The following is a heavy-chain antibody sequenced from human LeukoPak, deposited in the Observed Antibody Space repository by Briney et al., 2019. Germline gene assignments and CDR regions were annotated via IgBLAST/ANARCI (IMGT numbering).Heavy chain of an antibody. Sequence: ASVKVSCKASGYTFTGYYMHWVRQAPGQGLEWMGWINPNSGGTNYAQKFQGWVTMTTDTSTSTAYVELRSLRSDDTAVYYCARDGWADYWGQGTLVTVSS. V-gene: IGHV1-2*04. J-gene: IGHJ4*02. CDR1: GYTFTGYY. D-gene: IGHD6-19*01. CDR2: INPNSGGT. CDR3: ARDGWADY.